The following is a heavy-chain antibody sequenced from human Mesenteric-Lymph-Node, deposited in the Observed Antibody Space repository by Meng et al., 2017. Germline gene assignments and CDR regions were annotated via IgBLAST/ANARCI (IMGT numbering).Heavy chain of an antibody. V-gene: IGHV2-70*01. Sequence: SGPTLVKPTETLTLTCTVSGFSLSNARMGVSWIRQPPGKALEWLALIDWDDDKYYGTSLKTRLTISKDTSKNQVVLTMTNMDPVDTATYYCARSTYYYGSGSYYPLAYWGQGNLVNGAS. CDR1: GFSLSNARMG. CDR3: ARSTYYYGSGSYYPLAY. J-gene: IGHJ4*02. CDR2: IDWDDDK. D-gene: IGHD3-10*01.